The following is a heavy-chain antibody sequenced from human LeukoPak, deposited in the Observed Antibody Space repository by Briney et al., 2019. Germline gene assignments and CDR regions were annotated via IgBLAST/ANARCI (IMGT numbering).Heavy chain of an antibody. J-gene: IGHJ3*02. Sequence: GSLRLSCAASGFTFSSYSMNWVRQAPGKGLEWVSSISSGSSYIYYADSVKGRFTISRDNAKNSLYLQMNSLRAEDTAVYYCARDQLDYYDSSGHDAFDIWGQGTMVTVSS. D-gene: IGHD3-22*01. CDR3: ARDQLDYYDSSGHDAFDI. CDR1: GFTFSSYS. CDR2: ISSGSSYI. V-gene: IGHV3-21*01.